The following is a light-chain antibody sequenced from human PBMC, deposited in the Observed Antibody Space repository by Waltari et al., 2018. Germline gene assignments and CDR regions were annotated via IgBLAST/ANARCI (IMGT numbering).Light chain of an antibody. J-gene: IGLJ3*02. CDR2: VNSDGSH. Sequence: QLLLTQSPSASASLGASARLTRPLASGPSSNPIALHQQQPEKGPRYLMKVNSDGSHTKGDGIPDRFSGSGSGAERYLTISSVQSEDEADYYCQTGGHGTWVFGGGTKLTVL. CDR1: SGPSSNP. CDR3: QTGGHGTWV. V-gene: IGLV4-69*01.